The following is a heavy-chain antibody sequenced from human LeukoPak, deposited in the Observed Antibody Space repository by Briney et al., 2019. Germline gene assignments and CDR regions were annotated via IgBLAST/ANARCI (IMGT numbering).Heavy chain of an antibody. CDR3: ARGTIFGVAYYYYYMDV. CDR1: GGTFSSYA. J-gene: IGHJ6*03. Sequence: SVTVSCKASGGTFSSYAISWVRQAPGQGLEWMGGIIPIFGTANYAQKFQRRVTITTDESTSTAYMELSSLRSEDTAVYYCARGTIFGVAYYYYYMDVWGKGTTVTVSS. V-gene: IGHV1-69*05. CDR2: IIPIFGTA. D-gene: IGHD3-3*01.